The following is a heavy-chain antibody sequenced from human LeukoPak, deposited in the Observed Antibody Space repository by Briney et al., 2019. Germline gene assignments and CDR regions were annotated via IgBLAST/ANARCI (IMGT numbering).Heavy chain of an antibody. D-gene: IGHD5-18*01. J-gene: IGHJ3*02. V-gene: IGHV1-18*01. CDR2: ISAYNGNT. CDR1: GYTFTSYG. Sequence: GASVKVSCKASGYTFTSYGISWVRQAPGQGLEWMGWISAYNGNTNYAQKLQGRVTMTTDTSTSTAYMELRSLRSDDTAVYYCARDNLAGYSYWSTGAFLDAFDIWGQGTMVTVSS. CDR3: ARDNLAGYSYWSTGAFLDAFDI.